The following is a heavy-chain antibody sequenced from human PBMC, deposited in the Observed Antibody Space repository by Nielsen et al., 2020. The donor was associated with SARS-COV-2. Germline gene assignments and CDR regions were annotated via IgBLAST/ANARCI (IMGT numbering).Heavy chain of an antibody. CDR3: ARDLDYYGMDV. J-gene: IGHJ6*02. Sequence: GGSLRLSCAASGFTFSSNAMSWVRQAPGKGLEWVSGISGSGGRTHYADSVKGRFTISRDNSKNTLYLQMNSLRAEDTAVYYCARDLDYYGMDVWGQGTTVTVSS. CDR2: ISGSGGRT. CDR1: GFTFSSNA. V-gene: IGHV3-23*01.